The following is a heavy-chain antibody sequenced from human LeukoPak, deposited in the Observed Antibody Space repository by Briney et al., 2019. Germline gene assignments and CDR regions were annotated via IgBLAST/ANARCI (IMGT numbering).Heavy chain of an antibody. Sequence: GGSLRLSCEASGFXFSNYWMHWVRQGPGKGLVWISRIRSDGTSTSYADSVKGRFTISRDNAKNTLYLQMSSLRAEDTAVYYCARGGDPVKYYAEYFQYWGQGTLVTVSS. D-gene: IGHD2-21*02. CDR3: ARGGDPVKYYAEYFQY. CDR2: IRSDGTST. J-gene: IGHJ1*01. V-gene: IGHV3-74*01. CDR1: GFXFSNYW.